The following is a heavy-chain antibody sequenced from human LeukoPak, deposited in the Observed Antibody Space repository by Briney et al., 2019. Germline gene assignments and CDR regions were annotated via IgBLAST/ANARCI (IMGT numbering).Heavy chain of an antibody. CDR1: GFTFSSYA. J-gene: IGHJ4*02. V-gene: IGHV3-23*01. CDR3: AKGRISDFDY. Sequence: GGSLRLSCAASGFTFSSYAMSWVRQAPGKGLEWVSAISGSGGSTYYADSVKGRFTISRDNAKNSLYLQMNSLRAEDTALYYCAKGRISDFDYWGQGTLVTVSS. CDR2: ISGSGGST. D-gene: IGHD1-14*01.